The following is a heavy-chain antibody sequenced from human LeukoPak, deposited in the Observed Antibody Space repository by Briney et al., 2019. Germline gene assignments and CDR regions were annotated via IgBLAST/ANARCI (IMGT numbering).Heavy chain of an antibody. V-gene: IGHV1-2*06. Sequence: GASVKVSCKASGYTFTGYYMHWVRQAPGQGLEWMGRINPNSGGTNYAQKFQGRVTMTSNTSISTAYMELSSLRSEDTAVYYCARVPREIMSIWGQGTMVTVSS. CDR2: INPNSGGT. CDR1: GYTFTGYY. J-gene: IGHJ3*02. CDR3: ARVPREIMSI. D-gene: IGHD2-8*01.